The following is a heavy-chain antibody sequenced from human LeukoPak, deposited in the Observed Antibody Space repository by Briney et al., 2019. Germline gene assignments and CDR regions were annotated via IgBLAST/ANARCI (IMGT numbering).Heavy chain of an antibody. V-gene: IGHV3-23*01. CDR3: AKDDDGHHHGVDH. CDR2: IGYSAGDT. J-gene: IGHJ4*02. D-gene: IGHD4-17*01. Sequence: GGSLNLSGAASGFPVSSYAITWVPQAQGKGLEWVSAIGYSAGDTYYADSVKGRFTISRDNSMNTLYLQMSSLRADDTALYYCAKDDDGHHHGVDHWGQGTLVTVSS. CDR1: GFPVSSYA.